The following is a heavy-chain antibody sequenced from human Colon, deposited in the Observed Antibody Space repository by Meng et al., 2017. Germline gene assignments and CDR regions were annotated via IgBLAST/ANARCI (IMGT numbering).Heavy chain of an antibody. D-gene: IGHD7-27*01. J-gene: IGHJ4*02. Sequence: LQASAPGLFQPRGPLSLACASSGNSMGNSQGWSWLRQSPGKGLEWIGEISNSGKTVYSPSLKSRVTISLDKSSNHFSLTLSPVTAADTAIYFCARERMRELGLFDYWGQGALVTVSS. V-gene: IGHV4-4*01. CDR1: GNSMGNSQG. CDR2: ISNSGKT. CDR3: ARERMRELGLFDY.